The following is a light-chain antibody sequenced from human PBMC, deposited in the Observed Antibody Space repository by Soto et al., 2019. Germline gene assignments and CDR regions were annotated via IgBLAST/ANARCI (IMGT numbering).Light chain of an antibody. V-gene: IGLV1-51*01. CDR2: DNN. CDR3: GTWDSSLSAGV. CDR1: SSNIGKNY. J-gene: IGLJ2*01. Sequence: QSVLTQPPSVSAAPGQKVTISCSGSSSNIGKNYVSWYQQVPGTAPKLLIYDNNERPSGIPDRIAGSKSGTSATLSITGLQTGDEDDYYCGTWDSSLSAGVFGGGTQLTVL.